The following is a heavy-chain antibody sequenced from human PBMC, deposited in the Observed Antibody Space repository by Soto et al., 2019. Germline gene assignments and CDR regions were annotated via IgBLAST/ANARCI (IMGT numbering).Heavy chain of an antibody. Sequence: EVQLLESGGGLVQPGGSLRLSCAASGFTFSSYAMSWVRQAPGKGLEWVSAISGSGGSTYYADSVKGRFTISRDNSKNTLYWKMNSLRPEDTAVYYCAKNRRYFAAFFDYWGQGTLVTVSS. V-gene: IGHV3-23*01. CDR1: GFTFSSYA. D-gene: IGHD3-9*01. CDR3: AKNRRYFAAFFDY. J-gene: IGHJ4*02. CDR2: ISGSGGST.